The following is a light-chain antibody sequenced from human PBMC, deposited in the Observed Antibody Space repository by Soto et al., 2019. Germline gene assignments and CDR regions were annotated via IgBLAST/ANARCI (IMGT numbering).Light chain of an antibody. J-gene: IGLJ3*02. CDR3: SSYASTSFLVV. Sequence: QSALAQPASVSGSPGQSITISCTGTSSDVGGFDYVSWYKQRPGKVPKLIIHNVSNRPSGVSDRFSGSKSGNTASLTISGLQADDEADYYCSSYASTSFLVVFGGGTKLTVL. CDR1: SSDVGGFDY. V-gene: IGLV2-14*01. CDR2: NVS.